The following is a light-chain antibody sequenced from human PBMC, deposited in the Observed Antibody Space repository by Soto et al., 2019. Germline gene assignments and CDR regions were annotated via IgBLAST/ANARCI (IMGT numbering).Light chain of an antibody. CDR3: HQYGSSPQA. V-gene: IGKV3-20*01. CDR1: QSVTRSF. Sequence: EIVLTQSPGTLSLSPGERVTLSCSASQSVTRSFLAWYQQKPGQAPRLLIYGASSRATGIPDRFSGSGSGTDFTLTSSRLEPVDFAVYYCHQYGSSPQAFGPGTKVDIK. CDR2: GAS. J-gene: IGKJ3*01.